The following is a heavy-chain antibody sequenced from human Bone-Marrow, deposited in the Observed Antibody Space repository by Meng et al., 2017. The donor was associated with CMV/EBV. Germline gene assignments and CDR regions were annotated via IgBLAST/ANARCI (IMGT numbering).Heavy chain of an antibody. D-gene: IGHD3-16*02. CDR3: ARDLRGHDYVWGSYRYNFDY. CDR1: GGPISSGGYY. Sequence: LRLSCTVSGGPISSGGYYWSWIRQHPGKGLEWIGYIYYSGSTYYNPSLKSRVTISVDTSKNQFSLKLSSVTAADTAVYYCARDLRGHDYVWGSYRYNFDYWGQGTLVTVSS. J-gene: IGHJ4*02. CDR2: IYYSGST. V-gene: IGHV4-31*03.